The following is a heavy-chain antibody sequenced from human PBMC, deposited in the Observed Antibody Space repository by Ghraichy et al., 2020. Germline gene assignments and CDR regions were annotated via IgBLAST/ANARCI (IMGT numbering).Heavy chain of an antibody. CDR1: GGSISSSSYY. D-gene: IGHD3-9*01. Sequence: SQTLSLTCTVSGGSISSSSYYWGWIRQPPGKGLEWIGSIYYSGSTYYNPSLKSRVTISVDTSKNQFSLKLSSVTAADTAVYYCARGFGEHYDMLTGYYRKNSWFDPWGQGTLVTVSS. CDR2: IYYSGST. J-gene: IGHJ5*02. V-gene: IGHV4-39*01. CDR3: ARGFGEHYDMLTGYYRKNSWFDP.